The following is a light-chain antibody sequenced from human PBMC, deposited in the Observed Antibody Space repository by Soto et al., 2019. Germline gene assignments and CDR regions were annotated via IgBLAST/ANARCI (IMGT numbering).Light chain of an antibody. Sequence: QSALIQPASVSGSPGQSITISCTGTSNDVGGYNYVSWYQHHPGKAPKLMIYDVSSRPSGVSNRFSGSKSDNTASLTISGLQADDVADYYCSSYTSTSTPVVFGGGTKLTVL. CDR1: SNDVGGYNY. J-gene: IGLJ2*01. V-gene: IGLV2-14*03. CDR3: SSYTSTSTPVV. CDR2: DVS.